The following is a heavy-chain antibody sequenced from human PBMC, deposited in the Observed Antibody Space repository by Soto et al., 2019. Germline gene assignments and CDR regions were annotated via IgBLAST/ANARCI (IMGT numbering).Heavy chain of an antibody. CDR2: ISYDGSNK. CDR1: GFTFSSYA. Sequence: SLRLSCAASGFTFSSYAMHWVRQAPGKGLEWVAVISYDGSNKYYADSVKGRFTISRDNSKNTLYLQMNSLRAEDTAVYYCARVEHIVVVTAMVFGAFDIWGQGTMVTVSS. J-gene: IGHJ3*02. D-gene: IGHD2-21*02. V-gene: IGHV3-30-3*01. CDR3: ARVEHIVVVTAMVFGAFDI.